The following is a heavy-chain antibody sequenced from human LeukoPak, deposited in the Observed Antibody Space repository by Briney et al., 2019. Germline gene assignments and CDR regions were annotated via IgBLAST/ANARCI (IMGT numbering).Heavy chain of an antibody. CDR1: GFTFSDYY. J-gene: IGHJ4*02. CDR3: ARDHSYYYDSSGYYGY. V-gene: IGHV3-11*04. D-gene: IGHD3-22*01. CDR2: ISSSGSTI. Sequence: GGSLRLSCAASGFTFSDYYMSWIRQAPGKGLEWVSYISSSGSTIYYADSVKGRFTISRDNAKNSLYLQMNSLRAEDTAVYYCARDHSYYYDSSGYYGYWGQGTLVTVSS.